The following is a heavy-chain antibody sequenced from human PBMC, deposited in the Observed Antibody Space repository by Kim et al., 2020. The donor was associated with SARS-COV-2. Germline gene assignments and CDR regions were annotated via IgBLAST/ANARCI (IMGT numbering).Heavy chain of an antibody. D-gene: IGHD3-10*01. V-gene: IGHV4-39*01. CDR1: GGSISSSSYY. J-gene: IGHJ4*02. CDR2: IYYSGST. Sequence: SETLSLTCTVSGGSISSSSYYWGWIRQPPGKGLEWIGSIYYSGSTYYNPSLKSRVTISVDTSKNQFSLKLSSVTAADTAVYYCARLYYGSGSCFDYWGQGTLVTVSS. CDR3: ARLYYGSGSCFDY.